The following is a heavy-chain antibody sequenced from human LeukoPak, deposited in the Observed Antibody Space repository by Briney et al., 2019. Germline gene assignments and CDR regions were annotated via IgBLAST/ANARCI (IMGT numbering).Heavy chain of an antibody. CDR1: GGSFSGYY. CDR3: ARRGRWYDAFDI. J-gene: IGHJ3*02. CDR2: INHSGST. D-gene: IGHD3-16*01. V-gene: IGHV4-34*01. Sequence: SETLSLTCAVYGGSFSGYYWSWIRQPPGKGLEWIGEINHSGSTNYNPSLKSRVTISVDTSKNQFSLKLSSVTAADTAVYYCARRGRWYDAFDIWGQGTMVTVSS.